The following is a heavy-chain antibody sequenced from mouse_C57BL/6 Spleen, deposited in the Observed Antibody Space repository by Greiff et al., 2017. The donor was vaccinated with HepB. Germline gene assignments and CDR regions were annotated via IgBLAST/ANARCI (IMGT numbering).Heavy chain of an antibody. D-gene: IGHD2-3*01. J-gene: IGHJ3*01. Sequence: VQLQQSGAELARPGASVKMSCKASGYTFTSYTMHWVKQRPGQGLEWIGYINPSSGYTKYNQKFKDKATLTADKSSSTAYMQLSSLTSEDSAVYDCARWGDGPRFAYWGQGTLVTVSA. V-gene: IGHV1-4*01. CDR3: ARWGDGPRFAY. CDR2: INPSSGYT. CDR1: GYTFTSYT.